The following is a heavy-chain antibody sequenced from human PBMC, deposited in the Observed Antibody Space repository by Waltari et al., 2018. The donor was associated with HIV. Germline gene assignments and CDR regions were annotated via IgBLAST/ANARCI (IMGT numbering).Heavy chain of an antibody. V-gene: IGHV4-39*01. CDR1: GGSISSSSYY. CDR3: ASEYXIPXWFDP. Sequence: QLQLQESGPGLVKPSETLSLTCSVSGGSISSSSYYWGWIRQPPGKGLDWIGSIYYTGSTYYNPSLKSRVTISVDTSKNQFSLKLSSVTAADTAVYYCASEYXIPXWFDPXXQGTLVTVSS. D-gene: IGHD6-6*01. CDR2: IYYTGST. J-gene: IGHJ5*02.